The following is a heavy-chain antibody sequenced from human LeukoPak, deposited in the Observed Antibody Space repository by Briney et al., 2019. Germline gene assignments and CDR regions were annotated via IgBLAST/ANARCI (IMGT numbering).Heavy chain of an antibody. J-gene: IGHJ4*02. CDR3: AKGSSDSRPYFFDY. D-gene: IGHD3-22*01. Sequence: TGGSLRLSCAASGFTFSSYVMIWVRQAPGKGLEWVSAISGPGSDTYYADSVKGQFTISRDNSKNTLYLQMNSLRVEDTAVYYCAKGSSDSRPYFFDYWGQGTLVTVSS. V-gene: IGHV3-23*01. CDR1: GFTFSSYV. CDR2: ISGPGSDT.